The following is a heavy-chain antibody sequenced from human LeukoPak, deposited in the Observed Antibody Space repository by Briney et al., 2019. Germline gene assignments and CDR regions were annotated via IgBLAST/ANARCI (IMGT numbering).Heavy chain of an antibody. D-gene: IGHD1-26*01. CDR3: ARDSSYLLDY. CDR1: GFTFSSYW. V-gene: IGHV3-74*01. J-gene: IGHJ4*02. CDR2: IDSYGRST. Sequence: GGSLRLSCAASGFTFSSYWMHWVRQAPGKGLVWVSRIDSYGRSTSYADSVKGRFTISRDNAKNTLYLQMDSLRAEDTAVYYCARDSSYLLDYWGQGTLVTVSS.